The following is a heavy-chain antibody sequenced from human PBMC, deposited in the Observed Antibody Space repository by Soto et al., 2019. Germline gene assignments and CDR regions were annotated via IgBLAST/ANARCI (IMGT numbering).Heavy chain of an antibody. J-gene: IGHJ6*03. D-gene: IGHD2-2*01. CDR3: ARRGYCSSTSCYAPPYYMDV. Sequence: SETLSLTCTVSGGSISSGAYYWSWIRQHPGKGLEWVGYISYSGSTYYNPSLKSRVTISVDTSKNQFSLKLSSVTAADTAVYYCARRGYCSSTSCYAPPYYMDVWGKGTTVTVSS. V-gene: IGHV4-30-4*08. CDR1: GGSISSGAYY. CDR2: ISYSGST.